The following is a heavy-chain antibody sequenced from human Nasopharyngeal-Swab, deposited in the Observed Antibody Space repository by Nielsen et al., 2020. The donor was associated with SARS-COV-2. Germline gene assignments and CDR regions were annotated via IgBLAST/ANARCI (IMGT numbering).Heavy chain of an antibody. CDR3: ARVSWITPGMDV. Sequence: SETLSLTCTVSGGSISSGGYYWSWIRQHPGKGLEWIGYIYYSGSTYYNPSLKSRVTTSVDKSKNQFSLKLSSVTAADTAVYYCARVSWITPGMDVWGQGTTVTVSS. CDR1: GGSISSGGYY. D-gene: IGHD3-16*01. CDR2: IYYSGST. V-gene: IGHV4-31*03. J-gene: IGHJ6*02.